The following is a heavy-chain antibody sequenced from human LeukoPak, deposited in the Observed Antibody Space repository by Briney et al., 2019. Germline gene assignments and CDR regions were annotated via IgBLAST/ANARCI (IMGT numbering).Heavy chain of an antibody. Sequence: ASVKVSCKASGGTFSSYAISWVRQAPGQGLEWMGGIIPIFGTANYAQKSQGRVTITADESTSTAYMELSSLRSEDTAVYYCARALIVVVPAAPLEYYYYGMDVWGKGTTVTVSS. D-gene: IGHD2-2*01. CDR1: GGTFSSYA. J-gene: IGHJ6*04. CDR2: IIPIFGTA. V-gene: IGHV1-69*01. CDR3: ARALIVVVPAAPLEYYYYGMDV.